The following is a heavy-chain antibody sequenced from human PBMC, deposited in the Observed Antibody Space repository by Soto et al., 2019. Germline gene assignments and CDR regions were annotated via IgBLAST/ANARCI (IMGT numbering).Heavy chain of an antibody. D-gene: IGHD3-9*01. CDR3: ARVLNAIDMLTGYYGRADAFDI. J-gene: IGHJ3*02. V-gene: IGHV4-59*01. CDR2: IYYSGST. Sequence: PSETLSLTCTVSGGSISSYYWSWIRQPPGKGLEWIGYIYYSGSTNYNPSLKSRVTISVDTSKNQFSLKLSSVTAADTAVYYCARVLNAIDMLTGYYGRADAFDIWGPGIRVTVAS. CDR1: GGSISSYY.